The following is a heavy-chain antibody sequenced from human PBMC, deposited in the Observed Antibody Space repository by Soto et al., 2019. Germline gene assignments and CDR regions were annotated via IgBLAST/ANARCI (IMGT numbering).Heavy chain of an antibody. CDR2: INPSGGIT. Sequence: VQLVQSGAEVKKPGASVKISCKTSGFTFTSYFNHWVRQAPGQGLEWMGMINPSGGITSFAQKFQGSVTMTRDTSTSTVYMELSDLRSEDTAVYYCARDPARQNWGPVFDYWGQGTLVTVSS. CDR3: ARDPARQNWGPVFDY. D-gene: IGHD7-27*01. J-gene: IGHJ4*02. CDR1: GFTFTSYF. V-gene: IGHV1-46*01.